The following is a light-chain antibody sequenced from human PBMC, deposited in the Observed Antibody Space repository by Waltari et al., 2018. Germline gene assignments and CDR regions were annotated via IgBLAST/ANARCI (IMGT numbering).Light chain of an antibody. Sequence: EIVLTQSQANLSLSPGEGATLTCRASQRVSSYLAWYQQKPGQAPRLLIYDASNRATGIPARFSGSGSGTDFTLTISSLEPEDFAVYYCQQRSNWPLTFGGGTKVEIK. V-gene: IGKV3-11*01. CDR3: QQRSNWPLT. CDR1: QRVSSY. J-gene: IGKJ4*01. CDR2: DAS.